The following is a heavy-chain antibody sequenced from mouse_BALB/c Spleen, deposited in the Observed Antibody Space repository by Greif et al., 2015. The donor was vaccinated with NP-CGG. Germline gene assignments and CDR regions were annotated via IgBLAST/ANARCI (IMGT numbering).Heavy chain of an antibody. CDR1: GFTSSSYT. CDR2: ISSGGSYT. J-gene: IGHJ3*01. D-gene: IGHD2-1*01. CDR3: TRDAGYYGKGWFAY. V-gene: IGHV5-6-4*01. Sequence: VQLKESGGGLVKPGGSLKLSCAASGFTSSSYTMSWVRQTPEKRLEWVATISSGGSYTYYPDSVKGRFTISRDNAKNTLYLQMSSLKSEDTAMYYCTRDAGYYGKGWFAYWGQGTLVTVSA.